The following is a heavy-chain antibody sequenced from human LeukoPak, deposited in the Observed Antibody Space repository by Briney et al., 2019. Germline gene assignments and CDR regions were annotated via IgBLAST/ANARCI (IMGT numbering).Heavy chain of an antibody. J-gene: IGHJ4*02. CDR2: IKEDGGEK. CDR1: GFTFSSYW. Sequence: GGSLRLSCAASGFTFSSYWMSWVRQAPGKGLEWVANIKEDGGEKYYVDSVKGRFTISRDNAKNSLYLQMNSLRVEDTAVYYCAREGATDYFDSTWGYFDYWGQGALVTVSS. CDR3: AREGATDYFDSTWGYFDY. D-gene: IGHD3-22*01. V-gene: IGHV3-7*01.